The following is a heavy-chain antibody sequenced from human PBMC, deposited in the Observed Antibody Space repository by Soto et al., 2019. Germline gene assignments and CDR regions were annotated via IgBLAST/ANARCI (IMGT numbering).Heavy chain of an antibody. D-gene: IGHD3-16*01. V-gene: IGHV3-72*01. CDR1: GFTFSDHY. Sequence: EVQLVESGGGLVQPGGSLRLSCAASGFTFSDHYMDWVRQAPGKGLEWVGRSKNKADSYTTEYAASVKGRVTISRDGSKHSLLLQMNSLKTEYTAVYYCTVWGAGNDFGAAWGQGILVTVSS. CDR3: TVWGAGNDFGAA. CDR2: SKNKADSYTT. J-gene: IGHJ4*02.